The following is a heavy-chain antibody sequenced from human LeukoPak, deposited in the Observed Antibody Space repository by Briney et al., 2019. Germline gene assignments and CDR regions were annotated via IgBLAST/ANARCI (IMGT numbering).Heavy chain of an antibody. J-gene: IGHJ6*02. CDR2: INHSGST. CDR1: GGSSSGYY. V-gene: IGHV4-34*01. CDR3: ARGGYCSGGSCYSVYARNYYYGMDV. Sequence: SETLSLTCAVYGGSSSGYYWSWIRQPPGKGLEWIGEINHSGSTNYNPSLKSRVTISVDTSKNQLSLKLSSVTAADTAVYYCARGGYCSGGSCYSVYARNYYYGMDVWGQGTTVTVSS. D-gene: IGHD2-15*01.